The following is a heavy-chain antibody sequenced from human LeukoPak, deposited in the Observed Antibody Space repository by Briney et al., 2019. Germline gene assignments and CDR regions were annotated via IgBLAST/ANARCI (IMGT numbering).Heavy chain of an antibody. D-gene: IGHD6-19*01. Sequence: PGGSPRLSCAASGFTFSNYAMTWVRQAPGKGLEWVSTISGGGGSTYYADSVKGRFTISRDNSQNTLYVQMNSLRAEDTAVYYCAKDQGYSSAWYSRDGFDMWGQGTMVTVSS. J-gene: IGHJ3*02. CDR3: AKDQGYSSAWYSRDGFDM. V-gene: IGHV3-23*01. CDR1: GFTFSNYA. CDR2: ISGGGGST.